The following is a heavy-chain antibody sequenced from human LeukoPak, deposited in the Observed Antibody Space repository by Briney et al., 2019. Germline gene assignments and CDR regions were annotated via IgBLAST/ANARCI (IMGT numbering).Heavy chain of an antibody. J-gene: IGHJ4*02. CDR2: ISGSGGST. CDR3: ARLVRDPQAFDY. D-gene: IGHD3-9*01. Sequence: PGGSLRLSCAASGFTFSSYAMSWVRQAPGKGLEWVSAISGSGGSTYYADSVKGRFTISRDNSKNTLYLQMNSLRAEDTAVYYCARLVRDPQAFDYWGQGTPVTVSS. V-gene: IGHV3-23*01. CDR1: GFTFSSYA.